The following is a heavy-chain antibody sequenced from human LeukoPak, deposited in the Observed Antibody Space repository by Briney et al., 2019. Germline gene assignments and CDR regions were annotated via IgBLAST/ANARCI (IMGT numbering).Heavy chain of an antibody. J-gene: IGHJ4*02. CDR1: GFTFSNYW. Sequence: PGGSLRLSCAASGFTFSNYWMHWVRQAPGKGLVWVSRISSDGSSTSYADSVKGRFTISRDNAKNTLYLQMNSLRAEDTAVYYCAKAEGYDILTGLDYWGQGTLVTVSS. CDR2: ISSDGSST. CDR3: AKAEGYDILTGLDY. V-gene: IGHV3-74*01. D-gene: IGHD3-9*01.